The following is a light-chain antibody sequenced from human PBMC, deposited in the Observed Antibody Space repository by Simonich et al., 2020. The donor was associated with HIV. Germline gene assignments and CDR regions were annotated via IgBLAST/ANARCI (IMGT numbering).Light chain of an antibody. Sequence: EIVMTQSPATLSVSPWERATLSCRASQSVSSNLAWYQQKPGQAPRLLIYGASTRATGIPARFSGSGSGTEFTLTISSLQSEDFAVYYCQQYNKWPPWTFGQGTKVEIK. CDR2: GAS. CDR1: QSVSSN. J-gene: IGKJ1*01. CDR3: QQYNKWPPWT. V-gene: IGKV3D-15*01.